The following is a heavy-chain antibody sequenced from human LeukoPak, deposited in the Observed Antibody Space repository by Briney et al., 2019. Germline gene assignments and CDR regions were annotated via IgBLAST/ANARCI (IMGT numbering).Heavy chain of an antibody. CDR1: GFTFSIYG. CDR2: MSGSGGST. J-gene: IGHJ4*02. CDR3: ASDSAWNLHGGYLDH. V-gene: IGHV3-23*01. D-gene: IGHD2-15*01. Sequence: GGTLRLSCAASGFTFSIYGMSWVRQAPGRGLEWVSAMSGSGGSTYYADSVKGRFTISRDNSKNTLYLQMNSLRSEDTAVYYCASDSAWNLHGGYLDHWGQGTLVSVSS.